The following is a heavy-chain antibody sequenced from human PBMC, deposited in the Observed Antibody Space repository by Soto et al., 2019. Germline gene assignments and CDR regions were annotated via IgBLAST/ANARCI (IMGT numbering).Heavy chain of an antibody. Sequence: LRLSCAASGFTFSSYGMHWVRQAPGKGLEWVAVIWYDGSNKYYADSVKGRFTISRDNSKNTLYLQMSSLRAEDTAVYYCARVSRSGYYPKYWGQGTLVTVSS. CDR1: GFTFSSYG. CDR3: ARVSRSGYYPKY. D-gene: IGHD3-3*01. V-gene: IGHV3-33*01. CDR2: IWYDGSNK. J-gene: IGHJ4*02.